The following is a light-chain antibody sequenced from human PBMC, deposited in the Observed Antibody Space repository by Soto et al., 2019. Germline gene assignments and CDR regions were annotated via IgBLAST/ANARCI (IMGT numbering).Light chain of an antibody. CDR1: QSIFYSSNNKNY. V-gene: IGKV4-1*01. CDR2: AAS. CDR3: QQANSFPFT. Sequence: DVVMTQSPDSLAVSLGERATINCKSSQSIFYSSNNKNYLAWFQQKPGKAPKLLIYAASTLQSGVPSRFSGSGSGTDFTLTISSLQPEDFATYYCQQANSFPFTFGPGTKVDIK. J-gene: IGKJ3*01.